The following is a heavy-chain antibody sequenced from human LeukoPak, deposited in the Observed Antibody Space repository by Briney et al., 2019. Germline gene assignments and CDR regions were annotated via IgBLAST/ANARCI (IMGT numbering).Heavy chain of an antibody. CDR1: GFTFSSYS. Sequence: PGGSLRLSCAASGFTFSSYSMNWVRQAPGKGLEWVSSIGSSSSYIYYADSVKGRFTISRDNAKNSLYLQMNSLRAEDTAVYYCARDTTGDYWGQGTLVTVSS. D-gene: IGHD4-17*01. CDR3: ARDTTGDY. CDR2: IGSSSSYI. V-gene: IGHV3-21*01. J-gene: IGHJ4*02.